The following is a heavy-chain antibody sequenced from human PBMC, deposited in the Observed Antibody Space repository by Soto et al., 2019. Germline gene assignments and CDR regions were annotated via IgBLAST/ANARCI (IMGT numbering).Heavy chain of an antibody. Sequence: TLSLTCTVSGGSISSSSYYWGWIRQPPGKGLEWIGSIYYSGSTYYNPSLKSRVTISVDTSKNQFSLKLSSVTAADTAVYYCARVGVVITDYYGMDVWGQGTTVTVSS. CDR2: IYYSGST. D-gene: IGHD3-3*01. V-gene: IGHV4-39*01. J-gene: IGHJ6*02. CDR1: GGSISSSSYY. CDR3: ARVGVVITDYYGMDV.